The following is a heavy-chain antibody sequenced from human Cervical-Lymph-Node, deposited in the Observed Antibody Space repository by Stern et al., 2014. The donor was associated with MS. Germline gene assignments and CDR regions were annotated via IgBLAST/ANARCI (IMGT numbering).Heavy chain of an antibody. CDR2: FYYGGST. CDR3: ARHFSNNVYCSSTSCYFDY. V-gene: IGHV4-39*01. D-gene: IGHD2-2*01. J-gene: IGHJ4*02. Sequence: QVQLQESGPGLVKPSETLSLTCTVSGGSVSSTSYYWGWIRQPPGKGLEWIGSFYYGGSTFNNPSLKRRVTISVDTSRSQFSLQLSSVTAADTAVYYCARHFSNNVYCSSTSCYFDYWGQGTLVTVSS. CDR1: GGSVSSTSYY.